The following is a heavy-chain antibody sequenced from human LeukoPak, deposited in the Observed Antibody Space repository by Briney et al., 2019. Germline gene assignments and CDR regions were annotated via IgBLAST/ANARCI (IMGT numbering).Heavy chain of an antibody. D-gene: IGHD5-12*01. Sequence: ASVKVSCKASGYTFTGYYMHWVRQAPGQGLEWMGWINPNSGGTNYAQKFQGRVTMTRDTSISTAYMELSRLRSDDTAVYYCAKGIRGYSGYGYYYYMDVWDKGTTVTVSS. CDR2: INPNSGGT. V-gene: IGHV1-2*02. CDR1: GYTFTGYY. J-gene: IGHJ6*03. CDR3: AKGIRGYSGYGYYYYMDV.